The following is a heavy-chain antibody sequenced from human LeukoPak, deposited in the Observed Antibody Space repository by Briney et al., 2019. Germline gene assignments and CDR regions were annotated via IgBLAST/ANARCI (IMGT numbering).Heavy chain of an antibody. Sequence: SETLSLTCTVSGLSFSNYYWCWIRQPPGKGLEWIGCIYYSGSTRYSPSVKGRLTISLDTSKEQFSLKLSSVTAADTAVYYCARRYIHPNWFDPWGQGTLVTVSS. CDR3: ARRYIHPNWFDP. CDR2: IYYSGST. CDR1: GLSFSNYY. V-gene: IGHV4-59*08. J-gene: IGHJ5*02. D-gene: IGHD5-18*01.